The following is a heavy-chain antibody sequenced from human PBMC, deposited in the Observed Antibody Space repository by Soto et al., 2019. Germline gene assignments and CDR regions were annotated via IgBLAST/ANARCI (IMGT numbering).Heavy chain of an antibody. V-gene: IGHV4-59*08. D-gene: IGHD4-17*01. J-gene: IGHJ6*02. CDR1: SGPDRSHN. CDR2: VYYTGYT. CDR3: VRQGIDYLHGLVDV. Sequence: QVQLQQSGPRLVKPSETLSLTCTVSSGPDRSHNWGWIRQPPGRGLEWMGYVYYTGYTAYNPSLTGRVTISADTSTNDISLTLRSVTAADTAVYYCVRQGIDYLHGLVDVWGQGTTVSVSS.